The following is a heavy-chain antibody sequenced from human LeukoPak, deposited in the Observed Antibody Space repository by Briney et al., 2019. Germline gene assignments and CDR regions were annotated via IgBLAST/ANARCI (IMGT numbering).Heavy chain of an antibody. CDR3: ARGYSGYEDYFDY. Sequence: ASVKVSCKASGYTFTGYYMHWCDRPLDKGLEWMGWIYPNSGGTNYAQKFQGRVTMTRDTSISTAYMELSRLRSDDTAVYYCARGYSGYEDYFDYWGQGTLVTVSS. V-gene: IGHV1-2*02. CDR2: IYPNSGGT. J-gene: IGHJ4*02. CDR1: GYTFTGYY. D-gene: IGHD5-12*01.